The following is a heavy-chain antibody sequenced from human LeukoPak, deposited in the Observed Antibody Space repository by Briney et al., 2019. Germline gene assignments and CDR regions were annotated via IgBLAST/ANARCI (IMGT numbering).Heavy chain of an antibody. CDR2: IYYSGST. Sequence: SETLSLTCTVSGGSISSSSYYWGWIRQPPGKGLEWIGSIYYSGSTYYNPSLKSRVTISVDTSKNQFSLKLSSVTAADTAVYYCARDYDFWSGYINWFDPWGQGTLVTVSS. CDR3: ARDYDFWSGYINWFDP. D-gene: IGHD3-3*01. CDR1: GGSISSSSYY. V-gene: IGHV4-39*07. J-gene: IGHJ5*02.